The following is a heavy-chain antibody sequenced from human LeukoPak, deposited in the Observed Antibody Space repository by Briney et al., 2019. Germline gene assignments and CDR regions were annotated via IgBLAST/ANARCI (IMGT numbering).Heavy chain of an antibody. J-gene: IGHJ5*02. CDR3: ARQGSYCGSGIQYNWFDP. D-gene: IGHD3-10*01. V-gene: IGHV4-59*01. Sequence: SETLSLTCTVSGGSISSYYWSWIRQPPGQGLEWIGYIYYSGSTNYNPSLKSRVTISVDTSKNQFSLKLSSVTAADTAVYYCARQGSYCGSGIQYNWFDPWGQGTLVTVSS. CDR2: IYYSGST. CDR1: GGSISSYY.